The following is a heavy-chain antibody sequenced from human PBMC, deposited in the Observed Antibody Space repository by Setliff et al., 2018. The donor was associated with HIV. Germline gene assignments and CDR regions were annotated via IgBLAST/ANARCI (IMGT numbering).Heavy chain of an antibody. CDR2: IYRTGST. D-gene: IGHD3-3*01. CDR3: ATTTIFEVPRYYHYYMDV. CDR1: GGSISSYY. Sequence: SETLSLTCTVSGGSISSYYWSWIRQPPGKGLEWIGYIYRTGSTKYNPSLKSRVTISVDTSKNQFSLKLSSVTAADTAVYYCATTTIFEVPRYYHYYMDVWGKGTTVTVSS. J-gene: IGHJ6*03. V-gene: IGHV4-59*08.